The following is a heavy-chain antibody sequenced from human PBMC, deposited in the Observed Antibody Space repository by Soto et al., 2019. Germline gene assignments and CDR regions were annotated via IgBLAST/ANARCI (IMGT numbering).Heavy chain of an antibody. CDR3: ARRRGSNGWFDL. Sequence: QVQLVQSGAEVKKPGASVKVSCKASGYTFINYDMNWVRQAPGQGLEWVGWMNPDSGNTGYAQNFQGRVTMTGKTSISSVYMELSSLTSEDPAVYYCARRRGSNGWFDLWGQGTLGTVSS. V-gene: IGHV1-8*01. CDR1: GYTFINYD. D-gene: IGHD2-8*01. CDR2: MNPDSGNT. J-gene: IGHJ5*02.